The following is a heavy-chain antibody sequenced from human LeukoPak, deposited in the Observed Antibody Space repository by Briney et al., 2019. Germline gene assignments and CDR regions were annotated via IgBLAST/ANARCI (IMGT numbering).Heavy chain of an antibody. CDR3: ARTYYYDSSGYYLVQGSGMDV. Sequence: PGTSLRLSCAASGFTFSNYGMHWVRQAPGKGLEGVAVISYDGSHKFTADSVRGRFTISRDNSENTLYLQMNSLRAEDTAVYYCARTYYYDSSGYYLVQGSGMDVWGQGTMVTVSS. CDR1: GFTFSNYG. J-gene: IGHJ6*02. V-gene: IGHV3-30*03. CDR2: ISYDGSHK. D-gene: IGHD3-22*01.